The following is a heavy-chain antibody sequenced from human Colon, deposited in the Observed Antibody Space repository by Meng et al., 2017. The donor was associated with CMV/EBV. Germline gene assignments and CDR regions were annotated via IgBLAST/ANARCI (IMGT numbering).Heavy chain of an antibody. Sequence: SVKVSCKASGGTFSSYAISWVRQAPGQGLEWMGGIIPILGIANYAQKFQGRVTITADKSTSTAYMELSSLRSGDMAVYYCARARVFSVAGTRRFYGMDVWGQGTTVTVSS. V-gene: IGHV1-69*10. CDR1: GGTFSSYA. D-gene: IGHD6-19*01. CDR2: IIPILGIA. CDR3: ARARVFSVAGTRRFYGMDV. J-gene: IGHJ6*02.